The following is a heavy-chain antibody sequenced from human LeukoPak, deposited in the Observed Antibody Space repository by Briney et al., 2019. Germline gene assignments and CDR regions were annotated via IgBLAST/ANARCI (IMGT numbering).Heavy chain of an antibody. Sequence: GGSLRLSCGASGFTFGGYWMYWVRQAPGKGLEWVANIKYDGSEKNYVDSVKGRFTISRDNAKNSLYLQMNSLRAEDTAVYYCARDGVSSSPDFDYWGRGTLVTVS. V-gene: IGHV3-7*01. CDR2: IKYDGSEK. CDR3: ARDGVSSSPDFDY. CDR1: GFTFGGYW. D-gene: IGHD6-6*01. J-gene: IGHJ4*02.